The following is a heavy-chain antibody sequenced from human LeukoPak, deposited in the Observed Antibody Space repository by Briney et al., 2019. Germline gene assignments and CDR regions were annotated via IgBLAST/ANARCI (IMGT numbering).Heavy chain of an antibody. CDR2: INHSGST. J-gene: IGHJ4*02. CDR3: ARISPITIFGVVIGYYFDY. CDR1: GGSFSGYY. D-gene: IGHD3-3*01. Sequence: NPSETLSLTCAVYGGSFSGYYWSWIRQPPGKGLEWIGEINHSGSTNYNPSLKSRVTISVDTSKNQFSLKLSSVTAADTAVYYCARISPITIFGVVIGYYFDYWGQGTLVTVSS. V-gene: IGHV4-34*01.